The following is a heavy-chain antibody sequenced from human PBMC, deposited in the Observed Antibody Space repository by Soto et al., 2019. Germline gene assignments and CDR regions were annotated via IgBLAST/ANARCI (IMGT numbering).Heavy chain of an antibody. J-gene: IGHJ4*02. D-gene: IGHD2-15*01. Sequence: ASVKVSCKASGGTFSSYTISWVRQAPGQGLEWMGRIIPILGIANYAQKFQGRVTITADKSTSTAYMELSSLGSEDTAVYYCAIGYCSGDSCYNGYWGQGTLVTVSS. CDR1: GGTFSSYT. CDR3: AIGYCSGDSCYNGY. V-gene: IGHV1-69*02. CDR2: IIPILGIA.